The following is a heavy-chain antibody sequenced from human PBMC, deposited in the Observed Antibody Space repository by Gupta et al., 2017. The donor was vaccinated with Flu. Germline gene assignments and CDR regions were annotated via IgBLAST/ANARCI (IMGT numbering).Heavy chain of an antibody. D-gene: IGHD1-26*01. CDR3: ARQWEFRRSIDY. Sequence: EVQLVESGGGLVTPGGSLRLSCAASGFTFSTYGMTWVRQAPGKGLEWVSSISSSSSYIYYADSVKGRFTISRDNAKNSLFLQMNSLRAEDTAVYYCARQWEFRRSIDYWGQGTLVTVSS. V-gene: IGHV3-21*01. CDR2: ISSSSSYI. CDR1: GFTFSTYG. J-gene: IGHJ4*02.